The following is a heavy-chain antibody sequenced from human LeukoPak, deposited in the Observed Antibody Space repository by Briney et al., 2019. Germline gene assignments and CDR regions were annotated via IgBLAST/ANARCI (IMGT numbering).Heavy chain of an antibody. CDR3: ARGPHIVVVVAATNYYFDY. Sequence: PGGSLRLSCAASGFTFDDYGMSWVRQAPGKGLEWVSGINWNGGSTGYADSVKGRFTISRDSAKNSLYLQMNSLRAEDTALYYCARGPHIVVVVAATNYYFDYWGQGTLVTVSS. CDR1: GFTFDDYG. CDR2: INWNGGST. V-gene: IGHV3-20*04. J-gene: IGHJ4*02. D-gene: IGHD2-15*01.